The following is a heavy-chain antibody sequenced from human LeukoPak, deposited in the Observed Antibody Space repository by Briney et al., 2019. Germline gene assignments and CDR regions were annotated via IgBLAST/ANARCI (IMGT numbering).Heavy chain of an antibody. J-gene: IGHJ4*02. V-gene: IGHV4-59*08. D-gene: IGHD6-19*01. Sequence: SETLSLTCTVSGGSISSYYWSWIRQPPGKGLEWIGYIYYSGSTNYNPSLKGRVTISVDTSKNQFSLKLSSVTAADTAAYYCARLRSSGWSWDFDYWGQGTLVTVSS. CDR3: ARLRSSGWSWDFDY. CDR2: IYYSGST. CDR1: GGSISSYY.